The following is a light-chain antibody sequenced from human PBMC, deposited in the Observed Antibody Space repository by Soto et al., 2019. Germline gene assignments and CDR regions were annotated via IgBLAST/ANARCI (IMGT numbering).Light chain of an antibody. CDR3: QQSYTTPRT. CDR1: QYISTY. V-gene: IGKV1-39*01. CDR2: SAS. J-gene: IGKJ4*02. Sequence: DIQMTQSPSSLSAPVGDRVTITFRASQYISTYLNWYRQKSGKAPEVLIYSASTLQSGVPSRFSGRGSGTDFTLTIIGLQSEDFATYYCQQSYTTPRTFGAGTKVDIK.